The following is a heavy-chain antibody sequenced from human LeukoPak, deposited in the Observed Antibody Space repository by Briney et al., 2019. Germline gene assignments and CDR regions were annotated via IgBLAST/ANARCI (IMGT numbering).Heavy chain of an antibody. CDR2: INPSGGST. CDR3: ARGDYDFWIDY. Sequence: ASVKVSCKASGYTFTSYYMHSVRQAPGQGLEWMGIINPSGGSTSYAQKFQGRVTMTRDTSTSTVYMELSSLRSEGTAVYYCARGDYDFWIDYWGQGTLVTVSS. J-gene: IGHJ4*02. D-gene: IGHD3-3*01. V-gene: IGHV1-46*01. CDR1: GYTFTSYY.